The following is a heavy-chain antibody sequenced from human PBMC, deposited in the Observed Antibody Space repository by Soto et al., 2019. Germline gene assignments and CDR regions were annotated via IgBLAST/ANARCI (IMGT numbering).Heavy chain of an antibody. CDR2: IIPILGIA. Sequence: ASVKVSCKASGGTFSSYTISWVRQAPGQGLEWMGRIIPILGIANYAQKFQGRVTITADKSTSTAYMELSSLRSEDTAVYYCARDRVANCSSTSCSHYYYYMDVWGKGTTVTVSS. D-gene: IGHD2-2*01. CDR3: ARDRVANCSSTSCSHYYYYMDV. J-gene: IGHJ6*03. V-gene: IGHV1-69*04. CDR1: GGTFSSYT.